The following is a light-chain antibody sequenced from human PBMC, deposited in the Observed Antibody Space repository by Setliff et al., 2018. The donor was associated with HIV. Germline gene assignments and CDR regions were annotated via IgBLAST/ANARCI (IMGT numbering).Light chain of an antibody. CDR2: EVT. Sequence: QSVLAQPPSASGSPGQSVTISCTGTSSDVGGYNYVSWYQQHPGKAPKVMIYEVTKRPSGVPDRFSGSKSGNTASLTVSGLQAEDEADYYCSSYTSSNTYVFGTGTKVTVL. J-gene: IGLJ1*01. CDR1: SSDVGGYNY. CDR3: SSYTSSNTYV. V-gene: IGLV2-8*01.